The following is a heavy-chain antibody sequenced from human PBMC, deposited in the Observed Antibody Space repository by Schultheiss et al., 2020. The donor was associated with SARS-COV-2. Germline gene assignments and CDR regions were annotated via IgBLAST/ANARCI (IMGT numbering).Heavy chain of an antibody. J-gene: IGHJ6*02. D-gene: IGHD6-13*01. CDR1: GFTFSSYA. Sequence: GGSLRLSCAASGFTFSSYAMSWVRQAPGKGLEWVSGINWNGGSTGYADSVKGRFTISRDNAKNSLYLQMNSLRAEDTAVYYCAKVGIAAAGPQYYYYYYGMDVWGQGTTVTVAS. CDR3: AKVGIAAAGPQYYYYYYGMDV. CDR2: INWNGGST. V-gene: IGHV3-20*04.